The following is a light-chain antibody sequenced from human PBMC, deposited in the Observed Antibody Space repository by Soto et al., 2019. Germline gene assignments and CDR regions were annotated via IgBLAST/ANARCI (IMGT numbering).Light chain of an antibody. CDR2: DAS. CDR3: QQRSNWMFT. Sequence: EIVLTQSPGTLSLSPGERATLFCRASQSVNNYVAWYQQQHGQAPRLLIYDASKRASGIPARFSGGGSGTDFTLTISSLEPEDSAVYYCQQRSNWMFTFGPGTKVDIK. CDR1: QSVNNY. J-gene: IGKJ3*01. V-gene: IGKV3-11*01.